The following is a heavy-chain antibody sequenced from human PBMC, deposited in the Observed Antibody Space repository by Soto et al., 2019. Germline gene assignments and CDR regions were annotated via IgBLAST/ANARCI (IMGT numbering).Heavy chain of an antibody. CDR3: AGGGKIGTTHY. V-gene: IGHV3-74*01. J-gene: IGHJ4*02. D-gene: IGHD1-1*01. CDR1: GFTFSSYW. Sequence: GGSLRLSCAASGFTFSSYWMHWVRQAPGKGLVWVSRINSEWTNTNYADSVKGRFTISSDNAKNTLYLQMNSLRVEDTAVYYCAGGGKIGTTHYWGQGTLGTVSS. CDR2: INSEWTNT.